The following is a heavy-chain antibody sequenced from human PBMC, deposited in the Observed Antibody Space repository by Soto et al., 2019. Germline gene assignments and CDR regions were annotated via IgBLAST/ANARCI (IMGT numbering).Heavy chain of an antibody. CDR2: ISPIFGTT. Sequence: QVHLLQSGSEVKKPGSSVKVSCRASGDTFSNSAFSWVRQAPGQGLEWMGGISPIFGTTSYAQKLQGRVILTADESRTTLYMEMISLRSEDTALYFCALGLRGYHIDSWGQGTQVTGSS. J-gene: IGHJ4*02. V-gene: IGHV1-69*01. CDR1: GDTFSNSA. D-gene: IGHD2-15*01. CDR3: ALGLRGYHIDS.